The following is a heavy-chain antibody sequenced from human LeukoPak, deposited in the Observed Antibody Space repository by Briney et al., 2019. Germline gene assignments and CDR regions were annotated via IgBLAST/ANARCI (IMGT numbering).Heavy chain of an antibody. CDR2: IAADGGVK. D-gene: IGHD3-16*01. V-gene: IGHV3-30*03. Sequence: HPGTSLRLSCAASGFTFHDHGMDWVRQAPGKGLEWVAVIAADGGVKQYADFVKGRFSLSRDNSKNTLFLQMNGLTVEDTAVYYCGREAPWGQWYFDLWGQGAPVTVSS. CDR3: GREAPWGQWYFDL. CDR1: GFTFHDHG. J-gene: IGHJ4*02.